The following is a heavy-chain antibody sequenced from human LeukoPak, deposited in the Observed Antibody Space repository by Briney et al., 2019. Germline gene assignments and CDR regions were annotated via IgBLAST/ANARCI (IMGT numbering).Heavy chain of an antibody. CDR2: IYYSGST. CDR3: ARGHYDSSGYYWYWFDP. CDR1: GGSISSYY. Sequence: SETLSLTCTVSGGSISSYYWSWIRQPPGKGLEWIGYIYYSGSTNYNPYLKSRVTVSVDTSKNQFSLKLSSVTAADTAVYYCARGHYDSSGYYWYWFDPWGQGTLVTVSS. V-gene: IGHV4-59*01. D-gene: IGHD3-22*01. J-gene: IGHJ5*02.